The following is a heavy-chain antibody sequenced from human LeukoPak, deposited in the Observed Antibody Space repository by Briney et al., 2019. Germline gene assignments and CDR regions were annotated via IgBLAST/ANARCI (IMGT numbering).Heavy chain of an antibody. D-gene: IGHD3-10*01. J-gene: IGHJ4*02. CDR2: IYFSGTT. V-gene: IGHV4-4*07. Sequence: PSETLSLTCTVSGDSTNIYYYNWIRQPAGKGLEWIGRIYFSGTTSYNPSLKSRVTMSVDTSKSQFSLNPRSVTAADTALYFCALLGSSALDYWGQGILVTVSS. CDR1: GDSTNIYY. CDR3: ALLGSSALDY.